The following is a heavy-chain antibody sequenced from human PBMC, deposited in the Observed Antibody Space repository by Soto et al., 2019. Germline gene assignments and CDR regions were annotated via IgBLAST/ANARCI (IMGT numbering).Heavy chain of an antibody. Sequence: GGSLRLSCAASGFTFSSYGMHWVRQAPGKGLEWVAVISYDGSNKYYADSVKGRFTISRDNSKNTLYLQMNSLRAEDTAVYYCAKVATHHLDFHAFDIWGQGTMVTVSS. J-gene: IGHJ3*02. CDR3: AKVATHHLDFHAFDI. V-gene: IGHV3-30*18. CDR1: GFTFSSYG. D-gene: IGHD3-3*01. CDR2: ISYDGSNK.